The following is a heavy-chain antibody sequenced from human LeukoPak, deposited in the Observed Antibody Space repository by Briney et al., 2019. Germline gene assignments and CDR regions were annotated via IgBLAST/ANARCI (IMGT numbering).Heavy chain of an antibody. J-gene: IGHJ4*02. CDR3: ARGQRLADS. V-gene: IGHV1-18*01. D-gene: IGHD6-25*01. Sequence: ASVKVSCNASGYTFTSYGISWVRQAPGQGLEWMGWISAYNGNTNYAQKFQGRVTITRDTSISTVYMELTRLRSDDTAVYYCARGQRLADSWGQGTLVAVSS. CDR2: ISAYNGNT. CDR1: GYTFTSYG.